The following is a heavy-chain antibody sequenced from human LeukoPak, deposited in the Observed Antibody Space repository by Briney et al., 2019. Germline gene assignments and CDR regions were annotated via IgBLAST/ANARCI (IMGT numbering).Heavy chain of an antibody. CDR3: AKLYSSSWYEGGFDY. Sequence: PGGSLRLSCAASGFTFGSYGMSWVRQAPGKGLEWVSAISGSGGSKYYADSVKGRFTISRDNSKNTLYLQMNSLRAEDTAVYYCAKLYSSSWYEGGFDYWGQGTLVTVSS. J-gene: IGHJ4*02. V-gene: IGHV3-23*01. CDR2: ISGSGGSK. D-gene: IGHD6-13*01. CDR1: GFTFGSYG.